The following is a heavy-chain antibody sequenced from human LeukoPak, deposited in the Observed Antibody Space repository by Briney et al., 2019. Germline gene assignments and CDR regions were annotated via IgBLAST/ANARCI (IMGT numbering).Heavy chain of an antibody. J-gene: IGHJ3*02. D-gene: IGHD6-13*01. Sequence: PSETLSLTCTVSGGSISSYYWSWIRQPPGKGLEWIGYIYYSGSTNYNPSLKSRVTISVDTSKNQFSLKLSSVTAADTAVYYCARSIAAADVFDIWGQGTLVIVSS. CDR3: ARSIAAADVFDI. CDR2: IYYSGST. CDR1: GGSISSYY. V-gene: IGHV4-59*12.